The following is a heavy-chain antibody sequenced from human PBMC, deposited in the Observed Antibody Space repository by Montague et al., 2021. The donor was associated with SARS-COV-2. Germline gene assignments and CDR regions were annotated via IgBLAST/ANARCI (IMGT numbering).Heavy chain of an antibody. D-gene: IGHD1-1*01. CDR3: ARYCERSLDV. Sequence: SETLSLTCTVSGDSITDYDWSWIRQPPGKGLEWIVNIFNNGRTDYNPSLRSRVITSVDTSKSQFSLKVTSVTAAVTAVYYCARYCERSLDVWGQGTTVTVSS. J-gene: IGHJ6*02. CDR1: GDSITDYD. V-gene: IGHV4-59*08. CDR2: IFNNGRT.